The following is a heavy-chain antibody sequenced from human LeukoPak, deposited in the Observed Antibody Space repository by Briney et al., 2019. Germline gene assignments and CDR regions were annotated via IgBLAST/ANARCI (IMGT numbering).Heavy chain of an antibody. Sequence: ASVKVSXKASGYTFTSYDINWVRQATGQGLEWMGWMNPNSGNTGYAQKFQGRVTMTRNTSISTAYTELSSLRSEDTAVYYCARVPLLSWFDPWGQGTLVTVSS. V-gene: IGHV1-8*01. J-gene: IGHJ5*02. CDR2: MNPNSGNT. CDR1: GYTFTSYD. CDR3: ARVPLLSWFDP. D-gene: IGHD3-10*01.